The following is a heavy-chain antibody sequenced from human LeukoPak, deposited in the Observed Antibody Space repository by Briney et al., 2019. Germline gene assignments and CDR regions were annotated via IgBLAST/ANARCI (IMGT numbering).Heavy chain of an antibody. D-gene: IGHD4-11*01. CDR1: GYRFTGYY. CDR2: INPNSGGT. V-gene: IGHV1-2*02. Sequence: ASVKVSCKASGYRFTGYYLHWIRQAPGQGLEWMGWINPNSGGTIYTEKFQGRVTMTRDTSISTAYMELSSLRSDDTAIYYCARDPGHDHSNYGGLDYWGQGTLVTVSS. CDR3: ARDPGHDHSNYGGLDY. J-gene: IGHJ4*02.